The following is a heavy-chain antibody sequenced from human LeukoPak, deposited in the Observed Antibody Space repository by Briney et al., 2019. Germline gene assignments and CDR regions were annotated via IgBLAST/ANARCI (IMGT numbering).Heavy chain of an antibody. CDR1: GFTFSSYA. J-gene: IGHJ4*02. CDR3: ARAHYYDSSGYPDY. CDR2: ISGSGGST. V-gene: IGHV3-23*01. Sequence: PGGSLRLSCAASGFTFSSYAMSWVRQAPGKGLEWVSAISGSGGSTYYADSVKGRFTISRDNSKNTLYLQMNGLRAEDTAVYYCARAHYYDSSGYPDYWGQGTLVTVSS. D-gene: IGHD3-22*01.